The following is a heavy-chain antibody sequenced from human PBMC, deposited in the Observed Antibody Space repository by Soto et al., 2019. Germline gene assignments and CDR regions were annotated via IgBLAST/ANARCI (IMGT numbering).Heavy chain of an antibody. CDR2: IYYSGST. J-gene: IGHJ6*02. V-gene: IGHV4-31*03. D-gene: IGHD2-2*02. Sequence: QVQLQESGPGLVKPSQTLSLTCTVSGGSISSGGYYWSWIRQHPGKGLEWIGYIYYSGSTYYNPSLKSRVTISVDTSKNQFSLKLSSVTAADTAAYYCAREEAEYCSSTSCYRPSLYGMDVWGQGTTVTVSS. CDR1: GGSISSGGYY. CDR3: AREEAEYCSSTSCYRPSLYGMDV.